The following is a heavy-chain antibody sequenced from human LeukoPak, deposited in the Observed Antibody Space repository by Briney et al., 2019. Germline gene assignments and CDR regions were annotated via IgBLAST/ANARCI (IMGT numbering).Heavy chain of an antibody. V-gene: IGHV3-23*01. D-gene: IGHD2-2*01. CDR3: AKDLVLIPAAMRDAFDI. Sequence: GGSLRLSCAASGFTFSDYYMTWVRQAPGKGLEWVSSISGSGGSTYYADSVKGRFTISRDKSKNTVYLDMNSLRAEDTAVYYCAKDLVLIPAAMRDAFDIWGQGTMVTVSS. CDR2: ISGSGGST. J-gene: IGHJ3*02. CDR1: GFTFSDYY.